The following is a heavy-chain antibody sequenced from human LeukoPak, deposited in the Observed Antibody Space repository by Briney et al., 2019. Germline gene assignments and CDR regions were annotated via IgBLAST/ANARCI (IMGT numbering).Heavy chain of an antibody. CDR3: ARNSSAYYGGDDAFDI. J-gene: IGHJ3*02. D-gene: IGHD3-22*01. CDR1: GFTFSTYW. CDR2: INSDGSST. V-gene: IGHV3-74*01. Sequence: GGSLRLSCAASGFTFSTYWMHWVRQAPGKGLVWVSRINSDGSSTNYADSVKGRFTISRDNAKNTLYLQMNSLRAEDTAVYYCARNSSAYYGGDDAFDIWGQGTMVTVSS.